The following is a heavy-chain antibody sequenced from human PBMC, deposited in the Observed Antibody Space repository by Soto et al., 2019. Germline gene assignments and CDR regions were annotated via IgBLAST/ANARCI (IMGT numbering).Heavy chain of an antibody. D-gene: IGHD2-8*01. CDR1: GDTFTTNS. CDR3: ARGLLYATTDFDY. V-gene: IGHV1-69*06. CDR2: MIPVVGTT. J-gene: IGHJ4*02. Sequence: QVQLVQSGAEVKKPGSSVKVSCKASGDTFTTNSLNWVRQAPGQGLEWMGGMIPVVGTTKYAQKYQDRVTITGDKSTNTASMELSSLRSDDTAVYYCARGLLYATTDFDYGGQGTPVTVSS.